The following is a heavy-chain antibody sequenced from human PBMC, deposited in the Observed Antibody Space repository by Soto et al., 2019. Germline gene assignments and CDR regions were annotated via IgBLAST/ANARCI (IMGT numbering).Heavy chain of an antibody. CDR2: ISYDGSNK. CDR3: AKDVAEWVMDV. Sequence: SRVLSCAAAGFPFRSYGMHWVRQAPGKGLEWVAVISYDGSNKYYADSVKGRFTISRDNSKNTLYLQMNSLRAEDTAVYYCAKDVAEWVMDVWGKGTTDIVSS. J-gene: IGHJ6*03. D-gene: IGHD3-3*01. CDR1: GFPFRSYG. V-gene: IGHV3-30*18.